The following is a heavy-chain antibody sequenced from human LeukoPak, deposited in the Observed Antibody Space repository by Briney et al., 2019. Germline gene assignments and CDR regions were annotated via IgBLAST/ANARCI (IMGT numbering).Heavy chain of an antibody. CDR1: QFTLSNYW. D-gene: IGHD4-23*01. V-gene: IGHV3-74*01. J-gene: IGHJ4*02. CDR3: ARDVDYGGRLDN. CDR2: INSDASTT. Sequence: PGGSLRLSCAASQFTLSNYWMHWVRQTPGKGLVWVSFINSDASTTAYADSVKGRFTISRDNSKNTLYLQMNSLRAEDTAVYYCARDVDYGGRLDNWGQGTLVTVSS.